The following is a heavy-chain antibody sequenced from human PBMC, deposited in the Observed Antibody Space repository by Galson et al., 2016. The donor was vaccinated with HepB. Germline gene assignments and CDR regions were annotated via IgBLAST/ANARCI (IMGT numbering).Heavy chain of an antibody. CDR1: GFTFNNYA. Sequence: SLRLSCAASGFTFNNYAMNWVRQAPGKGLEWVSAISGSGGYTYYAGSVKGRFTISRVNSKNTLYLQMDRLRVEDTAVYYCAKDRGIGYSYGYSSEYYGMDVWGPGKTVTVSS. J-gene: IGHJ6*02. V-gene: IGHV3-23*01. D-gene: IGHD5-18*01. CDR3: AKDRGIGYSYGYSSEYYGMDV. CDR2: ISGSGGYT.